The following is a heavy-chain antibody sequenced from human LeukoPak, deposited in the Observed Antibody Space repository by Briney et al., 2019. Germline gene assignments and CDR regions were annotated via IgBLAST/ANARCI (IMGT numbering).Heavy chain of an antibody. CDR2: IYYSGST. J-gene: IGHJ4*02. V-gene: IGHV4-59*08. D-gene: IGHD1-7*01. CDR1: GGSISSYY. Sequence: SETLSLTCTVSGGSISSYYWSWIRQPPGKGLEWIGYIYYSGSTNYNPSLKSRVTISVDTSKNQFSLKLSSVTAADTAVYYCARAYNWNYLYYFDYWGQGTLVTVSS. CDR3: ARAYNWNYLYYFDY.